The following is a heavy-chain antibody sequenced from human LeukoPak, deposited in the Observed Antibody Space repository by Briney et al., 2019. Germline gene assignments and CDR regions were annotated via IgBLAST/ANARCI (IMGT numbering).Heavy chain of an antibody. J-gene: IGHJ4*02. CDR1: GFTFSSYA. D-gene: IGHD5-18*01. CDR3: ARAAVDTTYFEY. V-gene: IGHV3-23*01. Sequence: PGGSLRLSCAASGFTFSSYALSWVRQAPGKGLEWVSAISSGGGTTYYADSVKGRFTSSRDNSKTTLYLQMNTLRAEDTAVYYCARAAVDTTYFEYWGQGTLVTDSS. CDR2: ISSGGGTT.